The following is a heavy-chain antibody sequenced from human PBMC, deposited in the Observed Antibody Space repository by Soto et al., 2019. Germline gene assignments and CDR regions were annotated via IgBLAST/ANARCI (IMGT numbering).Heavy chain of an antibody. CDR2: IYSGGST. CDR1: GFTVSSNY. V-gene: IGHV3-66*01. CDR3: ARDATYDSSGYYVDY. J-gene: IGHJ4*02. Sequence: WGSLRLSCAASGFTVSSNYMSWVRQAPGKGLEWVSVIYSGGSTYYADSVKGRFTISRHNSKNTLYLQMNSLRAEDTAVYYCARDATYDSSGYYVDYWGQGTLVTVSS. D-gene: IGHD3-22*01.